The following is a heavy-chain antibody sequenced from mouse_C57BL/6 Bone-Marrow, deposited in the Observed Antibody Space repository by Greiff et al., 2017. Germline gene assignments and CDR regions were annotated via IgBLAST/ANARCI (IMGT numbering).Heavy chain of an antibody. D-gene: IGHD1-1*01. Sequence: QVQLQQPGAELVRPGTSVKLSCKASGYTFTSYWMHWVKQRPGQGLEWIGVIDPSDSYTNYNQKFTSKATLTVNTSSSTAYMQLSSLTSEDSAVYYCAREAGSSTIDYWGEGTTLTVSS. CDR2: IDPSDSYT. CDR1: GYTFTSYW. V-gene: IGHV1-59*01. CDR3: AREAGSSTIDY. J-gene: IGHJ2*01.